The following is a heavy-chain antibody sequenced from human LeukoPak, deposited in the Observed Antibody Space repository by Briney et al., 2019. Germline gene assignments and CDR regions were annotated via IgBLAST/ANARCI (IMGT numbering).Heavy chain of an antibody. V-gene: IGHV4-39*01. D-gene: IGHD3-3*01. CDR2: IYYGGYT. J-gene: IGHJ4*02. CDR3: QSRFLEWLLDY. Sequence: PSETLSLTCTVSGGSISSNNYYWGWIRQPPGKGLEWIGSIYYGGYTYYNPSLKSRVTISVDTSKNQFSLKLGSVTAADTAIYYCQSRFLEWLLDYWGQGTLVTVSS. CDR1: GGSISSNNYY.